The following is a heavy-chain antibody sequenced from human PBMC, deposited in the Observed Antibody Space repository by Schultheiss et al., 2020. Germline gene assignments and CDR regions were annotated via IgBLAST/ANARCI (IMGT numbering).Heavy chain of an antibody. D-gene: IGHD3-22*01. CDR2: ISYDGSNK. V-gene: IGHV3-30*18. CDR3: ANHGGDSSGYQHFDY. CDR1: GFTFSSYG. J-gene: IGHJ4*02. Sequence: GESLKISCAASGFTFSSYGMHWVRQAPGKGLEWVAVISYDGSNKYYADSVKGRFTISRDNAKNSLYLQMNSLRAEDTAVYYCANHGGDSSGYQHFDYWGQGTLVTVSS.